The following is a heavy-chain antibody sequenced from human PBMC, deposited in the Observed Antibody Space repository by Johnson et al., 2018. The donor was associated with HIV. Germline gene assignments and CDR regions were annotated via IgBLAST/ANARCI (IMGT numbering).Heavy chain of an antibody. CDR3: ARSGGYPNAFDI. V-gene: IGHV3-30*03. CDR2: ISYDGGTK. D-gene: IGHD6-13*01. J-gene: IGHJ3*02. Sequence: QVQLVESGGGVVQPGRSLRLSCAASGFTFSSYAMHWVRQAPGKGLEWVAVISYDGGTKSYADSVKGRFTISRDNSKNTLYLQMNSLRAEETAVYYCARSGGYPNAFDIWGQGTMVTVSS. CDR1: GFTFSSYA.